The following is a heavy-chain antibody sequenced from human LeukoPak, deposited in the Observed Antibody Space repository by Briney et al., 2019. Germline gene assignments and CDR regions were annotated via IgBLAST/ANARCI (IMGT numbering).Heavy chain of an antibody. D-gene: IGHD2-2*01. Sequence: ASVKVSCKTSGGTFSSYAISWVRQAPGQGLEWMGGIIPIFGTANYAQKFQGRVTITADESTSTAYMELSSLRSEDTAVYYCARDLHAQDIVVVPAARNYYYMDVWGKGTTVTVPS. CDR2: IIPIFGTA. CDR1: GGTFSSYA. J-gene: IGHJ6*03. V-gene: IGHV1-69*13. CDR3: ARDLHAQDIVVVPAARNYYYMDV.